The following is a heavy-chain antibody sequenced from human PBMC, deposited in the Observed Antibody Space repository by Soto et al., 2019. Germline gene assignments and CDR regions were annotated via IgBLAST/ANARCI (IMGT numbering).Heavy chain of an antibody. Sequence: QVQLVQSGPELKKPGASVKASCKTSGYSFYNSGISWVRQAPGQGLEWMGWISVYSGYAHYAQKFQGRVIMTADTFTSTSYMELRGLRSDDTAMYYCSKNGTTWFAAWGQGTLVTVSS. CDR1: GYSFYNSG. V-gene: IGHV1-18*01. CDR2: ISVYSGYA. CDR3: SKNGTTWFAA. J-gene: IGHJ5*02. D-gene: IGHD1-1*01.